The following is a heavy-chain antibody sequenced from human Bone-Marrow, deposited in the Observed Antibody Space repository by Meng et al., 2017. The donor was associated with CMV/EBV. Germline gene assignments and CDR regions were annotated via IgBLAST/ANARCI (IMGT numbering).Heavy chain of an antibody. Sequence: ASVKVSCKASGYTFTSYYIHWVRQAPGQGLEWMGIINPSGGSTSYAQKFQGRVTMTRDTSTSTVYMELSSLRSEDTAVYYCARGGPYSSSWIQGDYYYGMDVWGQGTTVTVSS. CDR1: GYTFTSYY. CDR2: INPSGGST. V-gene: IGHV1-46*01. D-gene: IGHD6-13*01. CDR3: ARGGPYSSSWIQGDYYYGMDV. J-gene: IGHJ6*02.